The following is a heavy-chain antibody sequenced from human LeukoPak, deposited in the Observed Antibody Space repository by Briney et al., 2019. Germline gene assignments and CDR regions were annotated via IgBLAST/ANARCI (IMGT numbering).Heavy chain of an antibody. V-gene: IGHV4-61*05. CDR3: ARQHRLVRAGYYYGMDV. Sequence: SETLSLTCTVSGGSISSSSYYWGWIRQPPGKGLEWIGYIYYSGSTNYNPSLKSRVTISVDTSKNQFSLKLSSVTAADTAVYYCARQHRLVRAGYYYGMDVWGQGTTVTVSS. CDR1: GGSISSSSYY. J-gene: IGHJ6*02. D-gene: IGHD3-22*01. CDR2: IYYSGST.